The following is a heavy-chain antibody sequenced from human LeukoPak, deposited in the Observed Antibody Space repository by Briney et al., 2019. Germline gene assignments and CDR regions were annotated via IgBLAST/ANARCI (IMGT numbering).Heavy chain of an antibody. CDR3: ARVRHSSGWSPHFDY. V-gene: IGHV4-34*01. Sequence: SETLSLTCAAYGGSFSGYYWSWIRQPPGKGLEWIGEIKHSGSTNYNPSLKSRVTISVDRSKNQFSLKLSSVTAADTAVYYCARVRHSSGWSPHFDYWGQGTLVTVSS. J-gene: IGHJ4*02. CDR1: GGSFSGYY. D-gene: IGHD6-19*01. CDR2: IKHSGST.